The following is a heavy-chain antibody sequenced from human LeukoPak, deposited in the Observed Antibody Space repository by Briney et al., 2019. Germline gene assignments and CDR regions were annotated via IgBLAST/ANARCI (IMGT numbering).Heavy chain of an antibody. Sequence: GASVKVSCKASGGTFTSYAISWVRQAPGQGLEWMGGIIPIFGTANYAQKFQGRVTITADESTSTACMELSSLRSEDTAVYYCASTDTARVTNGWFDPWGQGTLVTVSS. J-gene: IGHJ5*02. D-gene: IGHD5-18*01. CDR2: IIPIFGTA. CDR3: ASTDTARVTNGWFDP. CDR1: GGTFTSYA. V-gene: IGHV1-69*13.